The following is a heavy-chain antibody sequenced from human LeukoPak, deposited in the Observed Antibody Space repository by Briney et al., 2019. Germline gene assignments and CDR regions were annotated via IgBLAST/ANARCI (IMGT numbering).Heavy chain of an antibody. V-gene: IGHV1-18*01. CDR1: GYTFTSYG. J-gene: IGHJ6*03. CDR3: ARDLRGSSSSGYYYYMDV. Sequence: ASVKVSCKAFGYTFTSYGISWVRQAPGQGLEWMGWISAYNGNTNYAQKLQGRVTMTTDTSTSTAYMELRSLRSDDTAVYYCARDLRGSSSSGYYYYMDVWGKGTTVTVSS. D-gene: IGHD6-6*01. CDR2: ISAYNGNT.